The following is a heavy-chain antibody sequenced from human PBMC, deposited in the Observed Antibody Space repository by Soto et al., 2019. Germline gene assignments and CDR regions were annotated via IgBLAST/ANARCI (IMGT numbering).Heavy chain of an antibody. V-gene: IGHV3-33*01. J-gene: IGHJ1*01. CDR3: ARDKVTTPPYFQH. D-gene: IGHD4-17*01. CDR1: GFTFSSYG. Sequence: GGSLRLSCAASGFTFSSYGMHWVRQAPGKGLEWVAVIWYDGSNKYYADSVKGRFTISRDNSKNTLYLQMNSLRAEDTAVYYCARDKVTTPPYFQHWGKGPLVTVSS. CDR2: IWYDGSNK.